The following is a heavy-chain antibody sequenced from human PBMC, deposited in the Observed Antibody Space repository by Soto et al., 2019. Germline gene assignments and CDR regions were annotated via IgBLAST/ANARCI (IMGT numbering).Heavy chain of an antibody. J-gene: IGHJ5*01. CDR3: TRALSGSYDS. D-gene: IGHD1-26*01. V-gene: IGHV6-1*01. CDR1: GDSVSSKSAT. Sequence: QVQLQQSGPGLVKPSQTPSLTCAISGDSVSSKSATWNWIRQSPSRGLEWLGRTYYRSKWSTDYAVSVNNRITINPDTSKNQFSLQLNSVTPEDTAMYYCTRALSGSYDSWGQGTLVTVSS. CDR2: TYYRSKWST.